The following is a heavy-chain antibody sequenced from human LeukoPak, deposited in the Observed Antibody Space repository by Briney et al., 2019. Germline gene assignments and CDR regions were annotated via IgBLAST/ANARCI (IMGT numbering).Heavy chain of an antibody. V-gene: IGHV4-34*01. CDR3: ARGHSSSWYVRRCFDY. Sequence: SETLSLTCAVYGGSFSGYYWSWIRQPPGKGLEWIGEINHSGSTNYNPSLKSRVTISVDTSKNQFSLKLSSVTAADTAVYYCARGHSSSWYVRRCFDYWGQGTLVTVPS. CDR2: INHSGST. D-gene: IGHD6-13*01. J-gene: IGHJ4*02. CDR1: GGSFSGYY.